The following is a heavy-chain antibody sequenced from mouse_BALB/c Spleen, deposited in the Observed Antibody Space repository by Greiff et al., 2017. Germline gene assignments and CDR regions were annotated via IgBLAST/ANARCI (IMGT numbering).Heavy chain of an antibody. CDR2: IWAGGST. V-gene: IGHV2-9*02. D-gene: IGHD2-1*01. Sequence: VQLVESGPGLVAPSQSLSITCTVSGFSLTSYGVHWVRQPPGKGLEWLGVIWAGGSTNYNSALMSRLSISKDNSKSQVFLKMNSLQTDDTAMYYCARSGNYWFAYWGQRTLVTVSA. J-gene: IGHJ3*01. CDR1: GFSLTSYG. CDR3: ARSGNYWFAY.